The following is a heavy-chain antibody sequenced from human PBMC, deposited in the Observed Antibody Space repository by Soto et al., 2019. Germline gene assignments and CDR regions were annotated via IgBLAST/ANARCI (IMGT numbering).Heavy chain of an antibody. D-gene: IGHD2-21*01. J-gene: IGHJ6*02. CDR2: INSDGSST. CDR3: ARGAPYSYGMDV. CDR1: GFTFSSYW. Sequence: GGSLRLSCAASGFTFSSYWMHWVRQAPGKGLVWVSRINSDGSSTSYADSVKGRFTISRDNAKNTLYPQMNSLRAEDTAVYYCARGAPYSYGMDVWGQGTTVTVSS. V-gene: IGHV3-74*01.